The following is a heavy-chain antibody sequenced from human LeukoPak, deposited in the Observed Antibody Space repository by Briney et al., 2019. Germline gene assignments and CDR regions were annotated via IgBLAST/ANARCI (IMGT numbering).Heavy chain of an antibody. CDR1: GGSISSGDYY. Sequence: SETLSLTCTVSGGSISSGDYYWSWIRQPPGKGLEWIGYIYYSGSTYYNPSLKSRVTISVDTSKNQFSLKLSSVTAADTAVYYCARGIAAAANWFDPWGQGTLVTVSS. CDR3: ARGIAAAANWFDP. V-gene: IGHV4-30-4*01. CDR2: IYYSGST. D-gene: IGHD6-13*01. J-gene: IGHJ5*02.